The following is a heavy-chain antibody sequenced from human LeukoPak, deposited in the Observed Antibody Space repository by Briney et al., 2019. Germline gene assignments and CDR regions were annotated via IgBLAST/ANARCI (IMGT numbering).Heavy chain of an antibody. CDR1: NGSISRYY. J-gene: IGHJ6*02. D-gene: IGHD3-22*01. Sequence: SETLSLTCTVSNGSISRYYWSWVRQPPGQGLEWIGYIYYSGSTNYNPSLKSRVTISLDTSKNQFSLKLNSVTAADTAVYFCARQSGYYDSSVDYYGLNVWGQGITVTVSS. CDR3: ARQSGYYDSSVDYYGLNV. V-gene: IGHV4-59*08. CDR2: IYYSGST.